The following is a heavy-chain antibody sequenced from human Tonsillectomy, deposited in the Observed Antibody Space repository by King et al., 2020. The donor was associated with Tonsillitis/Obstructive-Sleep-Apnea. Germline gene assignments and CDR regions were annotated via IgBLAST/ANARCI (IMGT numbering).Heavy chain of an antibody. J-gene: IGHJ6*03. D-gene: IGHD2-15*01. Sequence: VQLQQWGAGLLKPSETLSLTCAVYGGSFSGYYWSWIRQPPGKGLEWIGEINHSGSTNYNPSLKSRVTISVDTSKNQFSRKLSSVTAADTAVYYCARAGEYCSGGSCYDYYYYDMDVWGKGTTVTGSS. CDR3: ARAGEYCSGGSCYDYYYYDMDV. CDR2: INHSGST. CDR1: GGSFSGYY. V-gene: IGHV4-34*01.